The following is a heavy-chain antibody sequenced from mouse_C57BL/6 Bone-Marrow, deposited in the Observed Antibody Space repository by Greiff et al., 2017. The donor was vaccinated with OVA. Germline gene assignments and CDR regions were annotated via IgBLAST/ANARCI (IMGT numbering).Heavy chain of an antibody. CDR3: ARNYYYGSSPFPWFAY. CDR1: GFSLTSYA. CDR2: IWTGGGT. V-gene: IGHV2-9-1*01. J-gene: IGHJ3*01. Sequence: VNVVESGPGLVAPSQSLSITCTVSGFSLTSYAISWVRQPPGKGLEWLGVIWTGGGTNYNSALKSRLSISKDNSKSQVFLKMNSLQTDDTARYYCARNYYYGSSPFPWFAYWGQGTLVTVSA. D-gene: IGHD1-1*01.